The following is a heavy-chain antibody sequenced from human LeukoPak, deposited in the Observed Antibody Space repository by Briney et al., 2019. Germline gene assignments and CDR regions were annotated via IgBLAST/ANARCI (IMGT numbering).Heavy chain of an antibody. D-gene: IGHD6-19*01. J-gene: IGHJ4*02. CDR2: INHSGST. Sequence: SETLSLTCAVHGGSFSGYYWSWIRQPPGKGLEWIGEINHSGSTNYNPSLKSRVTISVDTSKNQFSLKLSSVTAADTAVYYCARGPAGIAVAGTGYYFDYWGQGTLVTVSS. CDR1: GGSFSGYY. CDR3: ARGPAGIAVAGTGYYFDY. V-gene: IGHV4-34*01.